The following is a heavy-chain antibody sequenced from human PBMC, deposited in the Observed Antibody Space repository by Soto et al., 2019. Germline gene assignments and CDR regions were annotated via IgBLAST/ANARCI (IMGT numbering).Heavy chain of an antibody. J-gene: IGHJ4*02. Sequence: PSETLSLTCTVSGGSMRDYYLSWIRQSTGKGLEWIGYIYYSGNTNYNPSLKSRFTISRDNAKNSLYLQLNSLRADDTAFYYCVKDALTTVAYYFDYWGQGALVTVSS. V-gene: IGHV4-59*01. D-gene: IGHD4-17*01. CDR2: IYYSGNT. CDR3: VKDALTTVAYYFDY. CDR1: GGSMRDYY.